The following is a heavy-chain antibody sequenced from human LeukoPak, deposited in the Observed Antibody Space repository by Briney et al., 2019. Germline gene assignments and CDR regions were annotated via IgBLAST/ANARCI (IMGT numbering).Heavy chain of an antibody. J-gene: IGHJ4*02. CDR3: ARDRPGYSGYDFNY. V-gene: IGHV3-21*01. D-gene: IGHD5-12*01. CDR2: ISSSSSYI. CDR1: GFTFSSYS. Sequence: GGSLSLSCAASGFTFSSYSMNWVRQAPGKGLEWGSSISSSSSYIYYADSVKGRFTISRDNAKKSQYLQMNSLRAEDTAVYYCARDRPGYSGYDFNYWGQGTLVTVSS.